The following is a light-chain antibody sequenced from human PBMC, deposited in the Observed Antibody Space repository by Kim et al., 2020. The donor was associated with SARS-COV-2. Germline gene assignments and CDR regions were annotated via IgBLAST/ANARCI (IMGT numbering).Light chain of an antibody. CDR2: YDT. J-gene: IGLJ2*01. Sequence: APGKTARITWGKNSMGLQSVHWYQQKPGQAPVLVIYYDTDRPSGIPERFSGSNSGNTATLTISRVEAGDEADYYCQVWDTGSDHPIFGGGTQLTVL. V-gene: IGLV3-21*04. CDR1: SMGLQS. CDR3: QVWDTGSDHPI.